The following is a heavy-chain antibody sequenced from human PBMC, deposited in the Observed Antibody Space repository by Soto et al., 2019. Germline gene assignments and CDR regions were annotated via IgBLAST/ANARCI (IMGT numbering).Heavy chain of an antibody. J-gene: IGHJ4*02. D-gene: IGHD3-22*01. CDR1: GFTFSSYA. V-gene: IGHV3-30-3*01. CDR3: AREALTMIVVTGWFDY. Sequence: QVQLVESGGGVVQPGRSLILSCAASGFTFSSYAMHWVRQAPGKGLEWVAVISYDGSNKYYADSVKGRFTISRDNSKNTLYLQMNSLRAEDTAVYYCAREALTMIVVTGWFDYWGQGTLVTVSS. CDR2: ISYDGSNK.